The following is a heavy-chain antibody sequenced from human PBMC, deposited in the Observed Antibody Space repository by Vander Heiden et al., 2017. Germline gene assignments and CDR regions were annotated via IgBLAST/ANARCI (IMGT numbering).Heavy chain of an antibody. J-gene: IGHJ4*02. V-gene: IGHV4-4*07. Sequence: QVQLQESDPGLVKPSETLSLTCTVPGGSISSYYWSWIRQPPGKGLEGNGRVYVSGGADYNPSVRSRATMSVDASKTQFSLKLTSVTAADTAVYYCARDRSSRWDKDYFDYWGQGTLVTVSS. D-gene: IGHD6-13*01. CDR3: ARDRSSRWDKDYFDY. CDR2: VYVSGGA. CDR1: GGSISSYY.